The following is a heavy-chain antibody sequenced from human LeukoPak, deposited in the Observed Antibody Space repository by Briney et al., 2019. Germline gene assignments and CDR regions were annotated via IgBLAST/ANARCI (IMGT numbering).Heavy chain of an antibody. D-gene: IGHD6-19*01. J-gene: IGHJ3*02. CDR3: AKAGGGDSSWGAFDT. Sequence: GGSLRLSCAASGFTFSSYAMSWVRQAPGKGLEWVSAISGSGGSTYYADSVKGRFTISRDNSKNTLYLQMNSLRAEDTAVYYCAKAGGGDSSWGAFDTWGQGTMVTVSS. V-gene: IGHV3-23*01. CDR2: ISGSGGST. CDR1: GFTFSSYA.